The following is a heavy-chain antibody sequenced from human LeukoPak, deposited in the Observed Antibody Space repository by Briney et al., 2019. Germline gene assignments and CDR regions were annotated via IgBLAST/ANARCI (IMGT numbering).Heavy chain of an antibody. D-gene: IGHD3-22*01. CDR1: GGTFSSYA. CDR2: IIPIFGTA. J-gene: IGHJ4*02. CDR3: AGSSGYYPFDY. V-gene: IGHV1-69*05. Sequence: ASVKVSCKASGGTFSSYAISWVRRAPGQGLEWMGGIIPIFGTANYAQKFQGRVTITTDESTSTAYMELSSLRSEDTAVYYCAGSSGYYPFDYWGQGTLVTVSS.